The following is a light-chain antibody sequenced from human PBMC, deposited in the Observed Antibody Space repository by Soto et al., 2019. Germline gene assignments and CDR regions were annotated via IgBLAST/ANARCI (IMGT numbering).Light chain of an antibody. CDR1: QSVFSS. Sequence: EIVMTQSPATLSVSPGERATLSCRASQSVFSSLAWYQQRPGQAPRLLIYGSATRATGIPDRFSGSGSGTEFTLTISSLQSEDSAVYYCQQYHSWPAFGQGTKVENK. V-gene: IGKV3-15*01. CDR2: GSA. CDR3: QQYHSWPA. J-gene: IGKJ1*01.